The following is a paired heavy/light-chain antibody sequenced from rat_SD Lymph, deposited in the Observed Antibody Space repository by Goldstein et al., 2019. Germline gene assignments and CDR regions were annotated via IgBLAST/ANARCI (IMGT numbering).Light chain of an antibody. J-gene: IGKJ5*01. Sequence: DIVMTQSPSSLAVSAGETVTINCKSSQSLFWSGSQMNYLAWYQQKPGQSPKLLIYYASTRQSGVPDRFIGSGSGTDFTLTISGVQAEDLAVYYCQHHYDSLPLTFGSGTKLEIK. CDR2: YAS. CDR1: QSLFWSGSQMNY. CDR3: QHHYDSLPLT. V-gene: IGKV8S5*01.
Heavy chain of an antibody. Sequence: EVQLVESGGGLVQPGASLKLSCVASGFTFSDYWMSWVRQTPGKTMEWIGDIKYDGSYTNYAPSLKNRFTISRDNAKSTLYLQMSNVRSEDTATYYCRTDHTMGISGYFDYWGQGVMVTVSS. J-gene: IGHJ2*01. CDR2: IKYDGSYT. CDR3: RTDHTMGISGYFDY. V-gene: IGHV11-4*01. D-gene: IGHD1-9*01. CDR1: GFTFSDYW.